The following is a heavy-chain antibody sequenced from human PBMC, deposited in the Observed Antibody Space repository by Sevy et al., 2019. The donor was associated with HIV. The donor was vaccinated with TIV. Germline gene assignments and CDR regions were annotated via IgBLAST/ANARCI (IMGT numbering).Heavy chain of an antibody. CDR3: TTLEVAYSSSWGPKTVEY. Sequence: GGCLRLSCAASGFTFSNAWMSWVRQAPGKGLEWVGRIKSKTDGGTTYYAAPVKGRFTISRDDSKNRLYLQMNSLKTEDTAVYYCTTLEVAYSSSWGPKTVEYWGQGTLVTVSS. J-gene: IGHJ4*01. CDR2: IKSKTDGGTT. D-gene: IGHD6-13*01. CDR1: GFTFSNAW. V-gene: IGHV3-15*01.